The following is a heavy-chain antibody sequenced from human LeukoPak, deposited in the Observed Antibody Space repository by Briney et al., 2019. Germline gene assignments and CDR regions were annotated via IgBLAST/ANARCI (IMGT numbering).Heavy chain of an antibody. V-gene: IGHV3-30*18. CDR2: ISYDGSNK. D-gene: IGHD6-13*01. CDR3: AKDDGAWGSSWYNY. Sequence: GGSLRLSCAASGFTFSSYGMHWVRQAPGKGLEWVAVISYDGSNKYYADSVKGRFTISRDNSKNTLYLQMNSLRAEDTAVYYCAKDDGAWGSSWYNYWGQGTLVTVSS. CDR1: GFTFSSYG. J-gene: IGHJ4*02.